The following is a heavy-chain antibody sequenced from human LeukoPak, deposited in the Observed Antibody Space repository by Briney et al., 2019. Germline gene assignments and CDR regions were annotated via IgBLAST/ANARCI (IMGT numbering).Heavy chain of an antibody. CDR1: GLTFSSHW. D-gene: IGHD3-3*01. CDR3: ARDQYDTWSRRGNFDS. V-gene: IGHV3-7*03. CDR2: IKLDGSEK. J-gene: IGHJ4*02. Sequence: GGSLRLSCAASGLTFSSHWMHWVRQAPGKGLEWVANIKLDGSEKNYVDSVKGRFTISRDNTKNSLYLQMNSLRAEDTAVFYCARDQYDTWSRRGNFDSWGQGTLVIVSS.